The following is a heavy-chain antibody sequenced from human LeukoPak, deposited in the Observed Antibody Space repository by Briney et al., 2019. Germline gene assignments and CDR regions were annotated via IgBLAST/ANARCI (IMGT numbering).Heavy chain of an antibody. V-gene: IGHV4-59*01. J-gene: IGHJ4*02. CDR1: GGSISSYY. D-gene: IGHD4-17*01. Sequence: LETLSLTCTVSGGSISSYYWSWIRQPPGKGLEWIGYIYYSGSTNYNPSLKSRVTISVDTSKNQFSLKLSSVTAADTAVYYCARDRGTTVTTSWWGWFDYWGQGTLVTVSS. CDR3: ARDRGTTVTTSWWGWFDY. CDR2: IYYSGST.